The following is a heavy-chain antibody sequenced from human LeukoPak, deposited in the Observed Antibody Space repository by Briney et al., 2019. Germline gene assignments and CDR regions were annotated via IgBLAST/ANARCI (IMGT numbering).Heavy chain of an antibody. Sequence: PGGSLRLSCAASGFSFSSYGMHWVRQAPAKGLEWVAVIWYDGSKKYNANSMKDRFTIFRDNSKNTLSLQMNSLRAEDTAVYYCAKVGKEGCSTPSCYWDNWFDPWGQGTLVTVSS. V-gene: IGHV3-33*06. J-gene: IGHJ5*02. CDR1: GFSFSSYG. CDR3: AKVGKEGCSTPSCYWDNWFDP. D-gene: IGHD2-2*01. CDR2: IWYDGSKK.